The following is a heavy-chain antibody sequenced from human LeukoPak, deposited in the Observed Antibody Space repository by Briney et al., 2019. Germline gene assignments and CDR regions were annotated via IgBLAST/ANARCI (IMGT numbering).Heavy chain of an antibody. J-gene: IGHJ6*02. CDR1: GFNFSSYG. CDR3: ARDNMVRGVMYYYYYYYGMDV. D-gene: IGHD3-10*01. V-gene: IGHV3-33*08. CDR2: IWYDGSNK. Sequence: GGSLRLSCEVSGFNFSSYGMHWVRQAPGKGLEWVAVIWYDGSNKYYADSVKGRFTISRDNSKNTLYLQMNSLRAEDTAVYYCARDNMVRGVMYYYYYYYGMDVWGQGTTVTVSS.